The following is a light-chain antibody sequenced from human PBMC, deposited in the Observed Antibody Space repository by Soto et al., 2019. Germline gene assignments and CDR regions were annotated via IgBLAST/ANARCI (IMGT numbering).Light chain of an antibody. V-gene: IGLV2-11*01. Sequence: QSVLTQPRSVSGSPGQSGTGSCTGTSSDVGGYDFVSWYQQHPGKTPKLLIYDVTQRPSGVPDRFSGSKSGNTASLTISGLQAEDEADYYCCSYAGSYTLFGGGTKVTVL. J-gene: IGLJ2*01. CDR2: DVT. CDR3: CSYAGSYTL. CDR1: SSDVGGYDF.